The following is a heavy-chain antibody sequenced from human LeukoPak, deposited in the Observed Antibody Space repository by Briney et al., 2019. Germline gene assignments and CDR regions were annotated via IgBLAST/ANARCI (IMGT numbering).Heavy chain of an antibody. J-gene: IGHJ4*02. D-gene: IGHD5-18*01. CDR2: IFYSGST. Sequence: SETLSLTCTVSGDSISSSTNYWGWIRQPPGKGLEFIGSIFYSGSTYYNPSLKSRITISVDTSKNQFSLRLSSVTAADTAVYYCARGQKYRSGYTVTELGSGYFDYWGQGPLVTVSS. CDR1: GDSISSSTNY. V-gene: IGHV4-39*07. CDR3: ARGQKYRSGYTVTELGSGYFDY.